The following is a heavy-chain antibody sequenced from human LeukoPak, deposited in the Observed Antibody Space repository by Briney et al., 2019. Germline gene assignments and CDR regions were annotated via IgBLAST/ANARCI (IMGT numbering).Heavy chain of an antibody. D-gene: IGHD3-10*01. V-gene: IGHV3-21*01. CDR3: ARGDAYGF. Sequence: PGGSLRLSCVVSGIPFGDYYMNWVRQAPGKGLEWVSSIASSASYIYYADSVKGRFTISRDNAKNSLYLQLNSLRAEDTAIYYCARGDAYGFWGQGTLVTVSS. J-gene: IGHJ4*02. CDR1: GIPFGDYY. CDR2: IASSASYI.